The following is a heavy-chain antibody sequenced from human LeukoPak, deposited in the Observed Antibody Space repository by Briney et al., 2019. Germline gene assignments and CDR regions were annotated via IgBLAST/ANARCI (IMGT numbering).Heavy chain of an antibody. Sequence: SETLSLTCTVSGDSISSSSYYWGWIRQPPGKGLEWIGSIYYSGTTYYKSSLQSRVTISIDTSKNQFSLRLSSVTAADPAVYYCASPRWEPIGRFDYWGQGNLVTVSS. CDR1: GDSISSSSYY. J-gene: IGHJ4*02. V-gene: IGHV4-39*07. CDR2: IYYSGTT. D-gene: IGHD1-26*01. CDR3: ASPRWEPIGRFDY.